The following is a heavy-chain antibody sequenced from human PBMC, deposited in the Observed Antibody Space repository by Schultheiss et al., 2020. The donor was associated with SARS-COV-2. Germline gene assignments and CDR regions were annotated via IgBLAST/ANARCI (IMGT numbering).Heavy chain of an antibody. CDR1: GFTFSSYA. V-gene: IGHV3-30*01. CDR2: ISYDGSNK. J-gene: IGHJ1*01. D-gene: IGHD4-17*01. CDR3: ASLDDYGDPFRH. Sequence: GGSLRLSCSASGFTFSSYAMHWVRQAPGKGLEWVAVISYDGSNKYYADSVKGRFTISRDNSKNTVYLQMNSLRAEDTAVYYCASLDDYGDPFRHWGQGTLVTVSS.